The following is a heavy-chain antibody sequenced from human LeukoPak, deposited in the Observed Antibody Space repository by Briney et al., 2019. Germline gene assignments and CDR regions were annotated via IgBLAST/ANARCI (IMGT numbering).Heavy chain of an antibody. V-gene: IGHV6-1*01. CDR1: GDSVSSNSAA. D-gene: IGHD1-14*01. CDR2: TYYRSKWNN. J-gene: IGHJ4*02. Sequence: SQTLSLTCAISGDSVSSNSAAWSWIRQSPSRGLEWLGRTYYRSKWNNDYAVSVKSRITINPDTSKNQFSVQLNSVTPEDTAVYYCARTYHSYYFDYWGQGTLVTVSS. CDR3: ARTYHSYYFDY.